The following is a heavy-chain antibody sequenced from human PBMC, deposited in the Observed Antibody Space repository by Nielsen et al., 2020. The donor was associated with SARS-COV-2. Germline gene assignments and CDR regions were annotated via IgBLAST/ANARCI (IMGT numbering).Heavy chain of an antibody. Sequence: SQTLSLTCAVYGGSFSGYYWSWIRQPPGKGLEWIGEINHSGSTNYNPSLKSRVTISVDTSKNQFSLKLSSVTAADTAVYYCARRGGSYYFDYWGQGTLVTVSS. J-gene: IGHJ4*02. V-gene: IGHV4-34*01. CDR2: INHSGST. CDR3: ARRGGSYYFDY. CDR1: GGSFSGYY. D-gene: IGHD1-26*01.